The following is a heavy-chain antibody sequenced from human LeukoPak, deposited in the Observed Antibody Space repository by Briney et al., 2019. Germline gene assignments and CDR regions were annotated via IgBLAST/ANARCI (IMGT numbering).Heavy chain of an antibody. CDR2: ISGRGGST. CDR1: RFTFSSYV. D-gene: IGHD4-17*01. Sequence: GGSLRLSCAASRFTFSSYVMSWVRQAPGKGLEWVSAISGRGGSTYYADSVKGRFTISRDNSKNTLYLQMNSLRAEDTAVYYCAKDLTTVTPRYGMDVWGQGTTVTVSS. J-gene: IGHJ6*02. CDR3: AKDLTTVTPRYGMDV. V-gene: IGHV3-23*01.